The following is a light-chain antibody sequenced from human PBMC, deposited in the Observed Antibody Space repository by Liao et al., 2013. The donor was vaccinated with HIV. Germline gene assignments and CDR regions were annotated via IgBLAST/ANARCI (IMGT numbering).Light chain of an antibody. Sequence: SYELTQPPSVSVAPGQTARITCGGNNIGSKSVHWYQQKPGQAPVVVIYHDYDRPSGIPERLSASNSGNTATLTISRVEPGDEADYYCQLWDSSSDHPYVFGTGTQVTVL. CDR3: QLWDSSSDHPYV. CDR2: HDY. V-gene: IGLV3-21*01. CDR1: NIGSKS. J-gene: IGLJ1*01.